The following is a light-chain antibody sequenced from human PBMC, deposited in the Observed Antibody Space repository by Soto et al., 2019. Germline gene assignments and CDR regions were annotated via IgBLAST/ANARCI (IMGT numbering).Light chain of an antibody. CDR3: QQYGSSPMT. CDR1: QSVSSSY. Sequence: EIVMTQSPATLSLSPGERATLSCRASQSVSSSYLAWHQQKPGQAPRLLIYGASSRATGIPDRFSGSGSGTDFTLTISRLEPEDFAVYYCQQYGSSPMTFGQGTKVEIK. V-gene: IGKV3-20*01. CDR2: GAS. J-gene: IGKJ1*01.